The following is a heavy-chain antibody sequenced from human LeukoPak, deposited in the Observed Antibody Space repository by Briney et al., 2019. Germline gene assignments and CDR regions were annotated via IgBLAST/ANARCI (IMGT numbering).Heavy chain of an antibody. CDR2: IKPDGSEE. CDR3: ARDGDYAVAH. V-gene: IGHV3-7*04. D-gene: IGHD4-17*01. J-gene: IGHJ4*02. CDR1: GFIFGSYW. Sequence: GGSLRLSCTGSGFIFGSYWMSWVRQAPGKGLEWVANIKPDGSEEFCVDSVKGRFTISRDNAKNSMYLEMNSLTDEDTAVYYCARDGDYAVAHWGQGTLVTVSS.